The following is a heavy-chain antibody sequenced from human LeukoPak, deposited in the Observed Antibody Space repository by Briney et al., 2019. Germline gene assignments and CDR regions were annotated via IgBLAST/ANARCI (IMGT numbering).Heavy chain of an antibody. J-gene: IGHJ3*02. CDR3: ARGRAITFGGIMLGAFDI. Sequence: PGGSLRLSCAASGFTFSSYAMHWVRQAPGKGLEWVAVISYDGSNKYYADSVKGRFTISRDNSKNTLLLQMNSLRAEDTAVYYCARGRAITFGGIMLGAFDIWGQGTTVTVSS. CDR1: GFTFSSYA. D-gene: IGHD3-16*01. CDR2: ISYDGSNK. V-gene: IGHV3-30*14.